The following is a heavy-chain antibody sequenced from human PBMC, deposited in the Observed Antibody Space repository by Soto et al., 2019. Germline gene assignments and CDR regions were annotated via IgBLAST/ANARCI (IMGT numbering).Heavy chain of an antibody. J-gene: IGHJ6*02. D-gene: IGHD5-18*01. CDR3: ARDPGGGYSLNYYYYGMDV. V-gene: IGHV4-30-4*01. Sequence: SETLSLTCTVSGGSISSGDYYWSWIRQPPGKGLEWIGYIYYSGSTYYNPSLKSRVTISVDTSKNQFSLKLSSVTAADTAVYYCARDPGGGYSLNYYYYGMDVWGQGTTVT. CDR2: IYYSGST. CDR1: GGSISSGDYY.